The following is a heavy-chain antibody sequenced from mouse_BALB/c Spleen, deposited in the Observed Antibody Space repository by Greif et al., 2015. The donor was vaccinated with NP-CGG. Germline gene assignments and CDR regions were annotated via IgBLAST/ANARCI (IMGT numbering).Heavy chain of an antibody. J-gene: IGHJ2*01. V-gene: IGHV1-7*01. CDR2: INPSTGYT. D-gene: IGHD2-14*01. CDR1: GYTFTSYW. Sequence: VQLQESGAELAKPGASVKMSCKASGYTFTSYWMHWVKQRPGQGLEWIGYINPSTGYTEYNQKFKDKATLTADKSSSTAYMQLSSLTSEDSAVYYCASWGHRYDGDYWGQGTTLTVSS. CDR3: ASWGHRYDGDY.